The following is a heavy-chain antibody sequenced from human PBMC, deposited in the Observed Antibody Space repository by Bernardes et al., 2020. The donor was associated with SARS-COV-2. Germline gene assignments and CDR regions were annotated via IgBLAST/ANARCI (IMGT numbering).Heavy chain of an antibody. CDR3: ARERKVCGITNNWFDP. V-gene: IGHV1-18*01. CDR2: INPYNGNT. D-gene: IGHD1-1*01. Sequence: ASVKVSCKTSGYLFSDFGISWVRQGPGQGLEWMGWINPYNGNTDYAQKFQGRVTLTTDTSTSTAYMELRSLSSDDTAVYFCARERKVCGITNNWFDPWGQGTLVSV. J-gene: IGHJ5*02. CDR1: GYLFSDFG.